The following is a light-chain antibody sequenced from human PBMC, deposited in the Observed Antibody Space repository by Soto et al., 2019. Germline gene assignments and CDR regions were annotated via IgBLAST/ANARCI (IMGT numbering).Light chain of an antibody. Sequence: DIQMTQSPSSLSASVGDRVTITCRASQGIRSDLGWFQQKPGKDPKRLMYTASSLQSGVPSRFSGSGSGTEFSLTISSLQPEDFATYYCLQHNTYPYTVGHGTKLEIK. CDR3: LQHNTYPYT. CDR2: TAS. V-gene: IGKV1-17*01. CDR1: QGIRSD. J-gene: IGKJ2*01.